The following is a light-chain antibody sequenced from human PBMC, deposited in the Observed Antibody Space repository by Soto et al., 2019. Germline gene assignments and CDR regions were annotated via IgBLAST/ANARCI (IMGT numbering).Light chain of an antibody. CDR3: QQRSNWLWT. CDR1: HSVANNY. J-gene: IGKJ1*01. CDR2: AAS. Sequence: IVLAQSPATLSLSPGERATISCRASHSVANNYLAWYQQKHGQAPRLIIFAASSRATGVPHRFTASGSGTDLTLTISRVEPEDFAVYYCQQRSNWLWTFGQGTKVEIK. V-gene: IGKV3D-20*02.